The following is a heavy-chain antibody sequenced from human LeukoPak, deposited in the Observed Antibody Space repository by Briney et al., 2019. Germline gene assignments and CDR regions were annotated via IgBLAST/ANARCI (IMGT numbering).Heavy chain of an antibody. Sequence: ASVKVSCKASGYTFSGYYIHWVRQAPGQGLEWMGLVKPDSGDTNYAQNFRGRVTMTRDTSITTAYMELNRLTSDDTAVYYCVRDRPHNWFDPWGQGALVTVSS. J-gene: IGHJ5*02. CDR1: GYTFSGYY. CDR2: VKPDSGDT. V-gene: IGHV1-2*02. CDR3: VRDRPHNWFDP.